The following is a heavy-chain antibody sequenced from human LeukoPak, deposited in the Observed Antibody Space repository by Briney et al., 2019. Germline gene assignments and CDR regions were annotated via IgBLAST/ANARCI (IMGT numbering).Heavy chain of an antibody. J-gene: IGHJ6*03. Sequence: SVKVSCKASGGTFSSYAISWVRQAPGQGLEWMGGIIPNFGTANYAQKFQGRVTITTDESTSTAYMELSSLRSEDTAVYYCARGARDIVVVVAASDYYYYYMDVWGKGTTVTVSS. CDR3: ARGARDIVVVVAASDYYYYYMDV. CDR1: GGTFSSYA. CDR2: IIPNFGTA. D-gene: IGHD2-15*01. V-gene: IGHV1-69*05.